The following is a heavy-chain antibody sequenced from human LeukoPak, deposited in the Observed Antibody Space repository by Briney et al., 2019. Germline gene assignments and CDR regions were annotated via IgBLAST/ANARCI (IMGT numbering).Heavy chain of an antibody. CDR1: GYTFTSYG. Sequence: ASVKVSCKASGYTFTSYGISWVRQAPGQGLEWMGWISAYNGNTNYAQKLQGRVTMTTDTSTSTAYMELRSLRSDDTAVYYCARANYGDYVGYYYYYMDVWGKGTTVTISS. CDR2: ISAYNGNT. CDR3: ARANYGDYVGYYYYYMDV. V-gene: IGHV1-18*01. J-gene: IGHJ6*03. D-gene: IGHD4-17*01.